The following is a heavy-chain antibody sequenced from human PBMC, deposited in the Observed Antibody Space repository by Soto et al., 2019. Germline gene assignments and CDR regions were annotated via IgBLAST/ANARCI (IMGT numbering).Heavy chain of an antibody. CDR3: AKDPYYDLWSGFSPSGWFDP. CDR2: ISYDGSNK. D-gene: IGHD3-3*01. J-gene: IGHJ5*02. V-gene: IGHV3-30*18. Sequence: GGSLRLSCAASGFTFSSYGMHWVRQAPGKGLEWVAVISYDGSNKYYADSVKGRFTISRDNSKNTLYLQMNSLRAEDTAVYYCAKDPYYDLWSGFSPSGWFDPWGQGTLVTVSS. CDR1: GFTFSSYG.